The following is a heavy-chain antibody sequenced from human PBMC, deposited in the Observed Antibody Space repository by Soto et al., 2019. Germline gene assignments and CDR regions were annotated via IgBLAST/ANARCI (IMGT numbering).Heavy chain of an antibody. CDR2: ISTATGYT. CDR1: GYSFTRSD. Sequence: VKVSCKASGYSFTRSDMHWVRQAPGQRPEWMGWISTATGYTKYSENFQGRFTITRDTSASTAYMELSRLRSEDTAVYYCARVGMDVWGQGTTVTVSS. V-gene: IGHV1-3*04. CDR3: ARVGMDV. J-gene: IGHJ6*02. D-gene: IGHD3-16*01.